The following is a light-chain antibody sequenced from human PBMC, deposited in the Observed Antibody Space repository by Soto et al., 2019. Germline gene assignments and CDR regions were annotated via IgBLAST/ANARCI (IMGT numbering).Light chain of an antibody. J-gene: IGLJ2*01. CDR2: DVS. CDR1: SSDVGGYDY. V-gene: IGLV2-11*01. Sequence: QSALTQPRSVSGSPGQSVTISCTGTSSDVGGYDYVSWYQQHPGKAPKVIIYDVSKRPSGVPDRFSGSKSGNTASLTISGLQTEDETDYYCCSYAGRYILVFGGWTQRTVL. CDR3: CSYAGRYILV.